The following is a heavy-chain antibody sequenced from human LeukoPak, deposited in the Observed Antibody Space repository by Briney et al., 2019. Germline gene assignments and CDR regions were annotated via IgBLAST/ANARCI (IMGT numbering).Heavy chain of an antibody. J-gene: IGHJ4*02. CDR1: GFTFNRDW. CDR2: IKEDGSEK. D-gene: IGHD6-19*01. CDR3: ATKEPSTSGWSY. Sequence: GSLRLSCAASGFTFNRDWTAWVRQAPGKGLEWVANIKEDGSEKNYVDSVKGRFTISIDNAVNSVYLQMNDLRAEDTGVYYCATKEPSTSGWSYWGQGTLVTVSS. V-gene: IGHV3-7*01.